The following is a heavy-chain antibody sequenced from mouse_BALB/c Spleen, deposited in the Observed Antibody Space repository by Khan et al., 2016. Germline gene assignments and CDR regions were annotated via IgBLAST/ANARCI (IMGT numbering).Heavy chain of an antibody. CDR1: GFTFSTYD. D-gene: IGHD2-1*01. V-gene: IGHV5-6*01. CDR3: ARLYCGPYAMDY. CDR2: ISGGGRYT. Sequence: EVELVESGGDLVKPGGSLKLSCTASGFTFSTYDMSWVRQTPDERLEWVATISGGGRYTYYPDSVKGRFTISRDNAKNTLFLQMSSLKSEDTAMSYCARLYCGPYAMDYWGQGTSVTVSS. J-gene: IGHJ4*01.